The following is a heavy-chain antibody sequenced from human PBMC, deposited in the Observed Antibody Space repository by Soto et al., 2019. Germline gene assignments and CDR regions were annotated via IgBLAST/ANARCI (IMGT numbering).Heavy chain of an antibody. J-gene: IGHJ4*01. V-gene: IGHV3-9*01. Sequence: EVLLVESGGGLVRPGRSLRLSCAASGFTFHDFAMHWVRQAPGKGLEWVSSITWNSGTIGYADSAKGRFTISRDNAKNSLYLQMNSLRAEDTAFYYCVKGEPLGPYDYWGHGSLVTVSS. D-gene: IGHD7-27*01. CDR3: VKGEPLGPYDY. CDR2: ITWNSGTI. CDR1: GFTFHDFA.